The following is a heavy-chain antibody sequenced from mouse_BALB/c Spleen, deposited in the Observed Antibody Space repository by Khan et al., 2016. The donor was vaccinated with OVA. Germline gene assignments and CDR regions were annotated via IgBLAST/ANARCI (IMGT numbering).Heavy chain of an antibody. Sequence: EVELVESGGGLVKPGGSLKLSCSASGFTFSSYAMSWVRQTPEKRLELVATISSGGHYTFSPDRVKGRFTISRDNARNTLYMHMSSLRSEDTAMYDCARSLVDYYAMDYWGQGTSVTVSS. J-gene: IGHJ4*01. CDR3: ARSLVDYYAMDY. D-gene: IGHD2-2*01. CDR1: GFTFSSYA. CDR2: ISSGGHYT. V-gene: IGHV5-9-3*01.